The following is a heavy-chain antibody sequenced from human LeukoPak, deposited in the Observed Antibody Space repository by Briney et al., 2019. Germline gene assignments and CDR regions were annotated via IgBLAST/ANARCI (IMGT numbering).Heavy chain of an antibody. D-gene: IGHD2-21*01. CDR1: GFTLNTYA. CDR3: AKAPVTSCRGAYCYPFDS. CDR2: TSSSDAGT. V-gene: IGHV3-23*01. Sequence: GGSLRLSCAASGFTLNTYAMSWVRQTPGKGLEWVAATSSSDAGTYHADSVRGRFTISRDNSKNTLYLQMNSLRAEDAAVYFCAKAPVTSCRGAYCYPFDSWGQGTLVTVSS. J-gene: IGHJ4*02.